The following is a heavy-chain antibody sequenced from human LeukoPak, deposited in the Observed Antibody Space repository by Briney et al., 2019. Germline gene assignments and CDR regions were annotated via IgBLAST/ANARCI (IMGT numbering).Heavy chain of an antibody. CDR3: ATGSSTYYYDSSGPDY. Sequence: ASVKVSCKVSGYTLTELSMHWVRQAPGKGLEWMGGFDPEDGETIYAQKFQGRVTMTEDTSTDTAYMELSSLRPEDTAVYYCATGSSTYYYDSSGPDYWGQGTLVTVSS. V-gene: IGHV1-24*01. J-gene: IGHJ4*02. CDR1: GYTLTELS. D-gene: IGHD3-22*01. CDR2: FDPEDGET.